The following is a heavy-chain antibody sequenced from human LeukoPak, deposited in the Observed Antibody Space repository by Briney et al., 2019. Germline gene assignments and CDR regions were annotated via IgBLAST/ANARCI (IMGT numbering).Heavy chain of an antibody. CDR3: AISVAGTSDAFDI. Sequence: SETLSLTCAVSGGSISSSNWWSWVRQPPGKGLEWIGEIYHSGSTNYNPSLKSRVTISVDKSKNQFSLKLSSVTAADTAVYYCAISVAGTSDAFDIWGQGTMVTVSS. CDR2: IYHSGST. D-gene: IGHD6-19*01. J-gene: IGHJ3*02. V-gene: IGHV4-4*02. CDR1: GGSISSSNW.